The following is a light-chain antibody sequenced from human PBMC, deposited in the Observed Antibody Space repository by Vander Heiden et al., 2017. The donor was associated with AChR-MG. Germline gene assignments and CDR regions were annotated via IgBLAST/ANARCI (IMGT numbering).Light chain of an antibody. J-gene: IGLJ1*01. CDR3: AAWDDSLSGFYV. Sequence: QSVVTQPPSASGTPGQRVTISCSRSSSNIGSNYVYWYQQLPGTAPKLLIYRNNQRPSGVPDRFSGSKSGTSASLAISGLRSEDEADDYCAAWDDSLSGFYVFGTGTKVTVL. CDR2: RNN. CDR1: SSNIGSNY. V-gene: IGLV1-47*01.